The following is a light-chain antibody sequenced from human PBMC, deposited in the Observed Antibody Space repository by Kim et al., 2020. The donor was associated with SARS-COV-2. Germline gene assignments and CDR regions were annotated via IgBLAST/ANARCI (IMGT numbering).Light chain of an antibody. Sequence: EIVLTQSPATLSLSPGQRATLSCRASQSVSSFLAWYQHKPGHPPRLLIYDASNRATGIPARFSGSGSGTDFTLTISSLKPEDFAVYYCQQRTNWPLTFGGGTKVDIK. J-gene: IGKJ4*01. CDR2: DAS. CDR1: QSVSSF. CDR3: QQRTNWPLT. V-gene: IGKV3-11*01.